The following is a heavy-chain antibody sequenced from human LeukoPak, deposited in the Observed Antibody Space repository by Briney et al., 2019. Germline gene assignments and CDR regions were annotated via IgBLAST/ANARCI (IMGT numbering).Heavy chain of an antibody. J-gene: IGHJ4*02. Sequence: SETLSLTCSVSGGSMGSYYWSWIRQPAGKGLEWIGEINHSGSTNYNPSLKSRVTISVDTSKNQFSLKLSSVTAADTAVYYCARGRNTVDYGDYGRAYFDYWGQGTLVTVSS. V-gene: IGHV4-34*01. CDR1: GGSMGSYY. D-gene: IGHD4-17*01. CDR3: ARGRNTVDYGDYGRAYFDY. CDR2: INHSGST.